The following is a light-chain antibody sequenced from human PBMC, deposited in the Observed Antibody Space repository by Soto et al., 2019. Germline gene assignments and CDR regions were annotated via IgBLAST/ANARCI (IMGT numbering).Light chain of an antibody. CDR2: GAS. CDR1: QSVISS. Sequence: EIVVTQSPALLSVSPGERVTLSCRASQSVISSIAWYQQKLGQAPRLLIYGASTRATGIPARFSGSGSGTEFFLTISSLQSEDFAMYYCHHFGNSIWKFGQGAK. J-gene: IGKJ1*01. V-gene: IGKV3-15*01. CDR3: HHFGNSIWK.